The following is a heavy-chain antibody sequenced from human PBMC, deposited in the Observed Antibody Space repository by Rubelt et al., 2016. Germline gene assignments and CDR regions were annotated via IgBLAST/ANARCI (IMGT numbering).Heavy chain of an antibody. Sequence: QVQLVESGGGVVQPGRSLRLSCAASGFTFSSYAMHWVRQAPGKGLEWVAVISYDGSNKYYADSVKGRFTIARDNSKNTLYLQMNSRRAEDTAVYDCAREITPADLDWGQGTLVTVSS. V-gene: IGHV3-30*04. CDR2: ISYDGSNK. J-gene: IGHJ4*02. D-gene: IGHD2-2*01. CDR3: AREITPADLD. CDR1: GFTFSSYA.